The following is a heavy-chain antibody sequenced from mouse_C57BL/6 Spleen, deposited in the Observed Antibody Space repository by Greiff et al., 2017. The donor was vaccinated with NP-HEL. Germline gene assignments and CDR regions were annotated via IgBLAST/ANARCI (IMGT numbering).Heavy chain of an antibody. Sequence: EVKLVESGGGLVQPGGSLSLSCAASGFTFTAYYMSWVRQPPGKALEWLGFIRNKSNGYTTEYSASVNGRFTISRDNSQSILYLQLNALRAEESATYYCARSYYSNYVGVWYIDVWGTGTTVTVSS. CDR2: IRNKSNGYTT. J-gene: IGHJ1*03. CDR3: ARSYYSNYVGVWYIDV. V-gene: IGHV7-3*01. D-gene: IGHD2-5*01. CDR1: GFTFTAYY.